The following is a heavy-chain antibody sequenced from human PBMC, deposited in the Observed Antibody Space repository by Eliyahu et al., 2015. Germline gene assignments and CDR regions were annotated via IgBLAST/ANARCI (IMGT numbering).Heavy chain of an antibody. D-gene: IGHD3-22*01. V-gene: IGHV3-23*01. CDR2: ISGSGGST. J-gene: IGHJ4*02. CDR1: GFTFSSYA. CDR3: ANWGPERYDSSGPSPFDY. Sequence: EVQLLESGGGLVQPGGSLRLSCAASGFTFSSYAMSWVRQAPGKGLEWVSAISGSGGSTYYADSVKGRFTISRDNSKNTLYLQMNSLRAEDTAVYYCANWGPERYDSSGPSPFDYWGQGTLVTVSS.